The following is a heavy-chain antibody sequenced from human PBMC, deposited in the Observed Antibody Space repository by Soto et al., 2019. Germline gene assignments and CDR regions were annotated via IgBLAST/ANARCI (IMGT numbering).Heavy chain of an antibody. CDR1: GYAFTMFY. J-gene: IGHJ5*02. Sequence: VQLVQSGAEVREPGASVMLSCKTSGYAFTMFYMSWVRQAPGQGLEWMGTINADGGRTTYAQNFPGRLPMTSDTSTGTIYREVSSLKSDDTAVYYCARAVAAADKGEGRFWFDPGFQGALVTVSS. V-gene: IGHV1-46*03. CDR3: ARAVAAADKGEGRFWFDP. CDR2: INADGGRT. D-gene: IGHD6-25*01.